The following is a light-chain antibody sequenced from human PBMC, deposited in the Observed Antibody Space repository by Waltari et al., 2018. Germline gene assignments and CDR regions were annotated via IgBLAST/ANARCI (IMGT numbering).Light chain of an antibody. CDR3: QQYNTLPFT. CDR1: QGINSY. Sequence: GDRVTITCRASQGINSYLNWYQQKPGKAPKLLIYYSSRLESGVPSRFSGSGSGTEFTLTISSLQPEDFATYYCQQYNTLPFTFGPGTTLDFK. CDR2: YSS. J-gene: IGKJ3*01. V-gene: IGKV1-13*02.